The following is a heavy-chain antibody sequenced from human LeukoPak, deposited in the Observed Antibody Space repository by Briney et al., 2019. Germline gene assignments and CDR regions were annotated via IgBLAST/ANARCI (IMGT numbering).Heavy chain of an antibody. CDR2: IYPGDSDT. CDR3: ARSRDFWSGYYPNWFDP. Sequence: GESLQISCQGSGYSFTSYWIGWVRQMPGKGLEWMGIIYPGDSDTRYSPSFQGQVTISADKSISTAYLQWSSLKASDTAMYYCARSRDFWSGYYPNWFDPWGQGTLVTVSS. J-gene: IGHJ5*02. V-gene: IGHV5-51*01. CDR1: GYSFTSYW. D-gene: IGHD3-3*01.